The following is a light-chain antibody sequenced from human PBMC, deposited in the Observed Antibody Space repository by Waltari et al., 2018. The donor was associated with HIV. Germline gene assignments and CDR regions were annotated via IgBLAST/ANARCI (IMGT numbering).Light chain of an antibody. CDR2: EGS. J-gene: IGLJ1*01. CDR3: CSYAGSSTPYV. Sequence: QSALTHRASGSGSPGQAITISGTGTSSDVGSYKVDSWYQQHPGKAPKLMIYEGSKRPSGVSDRFSGSKSGNTASLTISGLQTEDEADYYCCSYAGSSTPYVFGTGTKVTVL. V-gene: IGLV2-23*01. CDR1: SSDVGSYKV.